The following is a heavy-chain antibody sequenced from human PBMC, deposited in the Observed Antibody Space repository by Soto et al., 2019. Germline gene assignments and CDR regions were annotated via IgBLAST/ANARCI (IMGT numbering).Heavy chain of an antibody. Sequence: QLLASGPGLVKPSETLSLTCTVSGGSISSSSYYWGWIRQPPGKGLEWIGSIYYSGSTYYNPSLKSRVTISVDTSKNQFSLKLSSVTAADTAVYYCARQEGDILTAAEYFQHWGQGTLVTVSS. CDR1: GGSISSSSYY. CDR2: IYYSGST. D-gene: IGHD3-9*01. J-gene: IGHJ1*01. V-gene: IGHV4-39*01. CDR3: ARQEGDILTAAEYFQH.